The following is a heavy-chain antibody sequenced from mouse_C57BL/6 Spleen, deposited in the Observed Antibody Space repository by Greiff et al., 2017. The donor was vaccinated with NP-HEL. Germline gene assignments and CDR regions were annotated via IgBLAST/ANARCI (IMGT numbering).Heavy chain of an antibody. CDR2: ISYDGSN. CDR3: ARGQLRLPAWFAY. V-gene: IGHV3-6*01. CDR1: GYSITSGYY. Sequence: EVQLQQSGPGLVKPSQSLSLTCSVTGYSITSGYYWNWIRQFPGNKLEWMGYISYDGSNNYNPSLKNRISITRDTSKNQFFLKLNSVTTEDTATYYGARGQLRLPAWFAYWGQGTRVTVSA. D-gene: IGHD3-2*02. J-gene: IGHJ3*01.